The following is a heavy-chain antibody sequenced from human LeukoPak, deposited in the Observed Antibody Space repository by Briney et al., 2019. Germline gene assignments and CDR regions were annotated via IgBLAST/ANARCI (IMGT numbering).Heavy chain of an antibody. V-gene: IGHV4-59*08. CDR1: GGSISSYY. Sequence: PSETLSLTCTVSGGSISSYYWSWIRQPPGKGLEWIGYIYYSGSTNYNPSLKSRVTISVDTSKNQFSLKLSSVTAADTAVYYCARQGGGRWFDPWGQGTLVTVSS. J-gene: IGHJ5*02. CDR3: ARQGGGRWFDP. CDR2: IYYSGST. D-gene: IGHD3-16*01.